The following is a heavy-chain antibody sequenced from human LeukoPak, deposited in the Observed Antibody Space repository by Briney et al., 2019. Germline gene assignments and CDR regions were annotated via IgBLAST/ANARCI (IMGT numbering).Heavy chain of an antibody. CDR3: ARDPPEDIVVVPAVSDAFDI. CDR1: GFTFSSYA. Sequence: GGSLRLSCAASGFTFSSYAMHWVRQAPGKGLEWVAVISYDGSNKYYADSVKGRFTISRDNSKNTLYLQMNSLRAEDTAVYYCARDPPEDIVVVPAVSDAFDIWGQGTMVTVSS. J-gene: IGHJ3*02. V-gene: IGHV3-30-3*01. CDR2: ISYDGSNK. D-gene: IGHD2-2*01.